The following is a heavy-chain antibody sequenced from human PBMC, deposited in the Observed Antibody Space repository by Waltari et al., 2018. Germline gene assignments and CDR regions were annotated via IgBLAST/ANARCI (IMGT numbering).Heavy chain of an antibody. D-gene: IGHD1-26*01. V-gene: IGHV4-39*01. CDR2: IYYIGST. CDR1: GGSISSSSYY. CDR3: ARHFRATRDFDY. J-gene: IGHJ4*02. Sequence: QLQLQESGPGLVKPSETLSLTCTVSGGSISSSSYYWGWIRQPPGKGLEWIGSIYYIGSTYYNPSLKSRVTISVDTSKNQFSLKLSSVTAADTAVYYCARHFRATRDFDYWGQGTLVTVSS.